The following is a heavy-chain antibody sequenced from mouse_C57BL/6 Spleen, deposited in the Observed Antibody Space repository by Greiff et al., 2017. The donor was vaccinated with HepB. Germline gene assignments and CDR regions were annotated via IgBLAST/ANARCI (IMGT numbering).Heavy chain of an antibody. V-gene: IGHV1-61*01. CDR1: GYTFTSYW. CDR3: AKGGDYYGSSPWFAY. Sequence: VQLQQPGAELVRPGSSVKLSCKASGYTFTSYWMDWVKQRPGQGLEWIGNIYPSDSETHYNQKFKDKATLTVDKSSSTAYMQLSSLTSEDSAVYYCAKGGDYYGSSPWFAYWGQGTLVTVSA. J-gene: IGHJ3*01. CDR2: IYPSDSET. D-gene: IGHD1-1*01.